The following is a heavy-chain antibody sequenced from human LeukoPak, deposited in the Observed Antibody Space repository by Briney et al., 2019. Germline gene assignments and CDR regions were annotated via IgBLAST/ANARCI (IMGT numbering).Heavy chain of an antibody. CDR3: ARVFRYCSGTSCYSTYYYYYGMDV. Sequence: ASVKVSCKASGYTFTGYYMHWVRQAPGQGLEWMGWINPNSGGTNYAQKFQGRVTMTRDTSISTAYMELSRLRSDDTAVYYCARVFRYCSGTSCYSTYYYYYGMDVWGQGTTVTVSS. D-gene: IGHD2-2*01. J-gene: IGHJ6*02. V-gene: IGHV1-2*02. CDR1: GYTFTGYY. CDR2: INPNSGGT.